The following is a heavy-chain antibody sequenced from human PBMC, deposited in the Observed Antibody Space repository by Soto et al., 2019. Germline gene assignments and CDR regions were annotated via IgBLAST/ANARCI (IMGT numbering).Heavy chain of an antibody. CDR3: ARGRRIAAHHHDWFDP. CDR2: INHSGST. V-gene: IGHV4-34*01. J-gene: IGHJ5*02. CDR1: GESFSGYY. Sequence: PSETLSLTCAVYGESFSGYYWSWIRQPPGKGLEWIGEINHSGSTNYNPSLKSRVTISVDTSKNQFSLKLSSVTAADTAVYYCARGRRIAAHHHDWFDPWGQGTLVTVSS. D-gene: IGHD6-6*01.